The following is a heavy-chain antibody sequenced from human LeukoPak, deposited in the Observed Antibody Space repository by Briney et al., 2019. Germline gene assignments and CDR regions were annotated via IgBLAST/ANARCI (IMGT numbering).Heavy chain of an antibody. D-gene: IGHD6-19*01. CDR3: ARPYSSGWYGDFDY. Sequence: GRSLRLSCAASGFTFSSYAMHWVRQAPGKGLEWVAVISYDASNKYYADSVKGRFTISSDNSKNTLYLQMNSLRAEDTAVYYCARPYSSGWYGDFDYWGQGTLVTVSS. J-gene: IGHJ4*02. CDR1: GFTFSSYA. CDR2: ISYDASNK. V-gene: IGHV3-30-3*01.